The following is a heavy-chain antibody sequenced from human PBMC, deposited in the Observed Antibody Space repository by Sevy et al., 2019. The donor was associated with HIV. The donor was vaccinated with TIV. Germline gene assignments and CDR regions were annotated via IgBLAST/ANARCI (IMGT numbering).Heavy chain of an antibody. J-gene: IGHJ4*02. V-gene: IGHV4-59*01. CDR3: ARENYDILTGYYLVDY. CDR1: GGSISSYY. Sequence: SETLSLTCTVSGGSISSYYWSWIRQPPGKGLEWIGYIYYSGSTNYNPSLKSRVTISVDTSKNQFSLKLSSVTAADTAVYYWARENYDILTGYYLVDYWGQGTLVTVSS. D-gene: IGHD3-9*01. CDR2: IYYSGST.